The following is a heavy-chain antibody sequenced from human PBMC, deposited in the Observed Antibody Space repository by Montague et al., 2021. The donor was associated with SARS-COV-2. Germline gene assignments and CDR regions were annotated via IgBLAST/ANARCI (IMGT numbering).Heavy chain of an antibody. CDR2: ISYEGSIQ. CDR1: GFSFNNFA. CDR3: AKDATIFWFERGRGTFDN. V-gene: IGHV3-30*18. D-gene: IGHD3-10*01. Sequence: LRLSCAASGFSFNNFAMHWVRQAPGQGLEWVAVISYEGSIQYYADSVKGRFAISRDWSKNTLYLQMSSLRPEDTAVYYCAKDATIFWFERGRGTFDNWGRGTLVAVSS. J-gene: IGHJ4*02.